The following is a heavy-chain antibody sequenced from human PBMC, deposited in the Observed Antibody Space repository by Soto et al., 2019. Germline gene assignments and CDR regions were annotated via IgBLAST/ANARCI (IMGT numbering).Heavy chain of an antibody. CDR3: ASINYDILTGYHPAYYYYGMDV. CDR1: GGTFSIYA. Sequence: GASVKVSCKASGGTFSIYAISWVLQAPGQGLEWMGGIIPIFGTANYAQKFQGRVTITADESTSTAYMELSSLRSEDTAVYYCASINYDILTGYHPAYYYYGMDVWGQGTTVTVS. J-gene: IGHJ6*02. V-gene: IGHV1-69*13. CDR2: IIPIFGTA. D-gene: IGHD3-9*01.